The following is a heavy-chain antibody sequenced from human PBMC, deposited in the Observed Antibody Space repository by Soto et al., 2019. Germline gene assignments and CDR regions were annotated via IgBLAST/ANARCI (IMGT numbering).Heavy chain of an antibody. Sequence: ASVKVSCKASGYTFTGYYMHWVRQAPGQGLEWMGWINPNSGGTNYAQKFQGWVTMTRDTSISTAYMELSRLRSDDTAVYYCARALDYDIMTGVGGYFDYWGQGTLVTVSS. CDR3: ARALDYDIMTGVGGYFDY. CDR1: GYTFTGYY. V-gene: IGHV1-2*04. D-gene: IGHD3-9*01. CDR2: INPNSGGT. J-gene: IGHJ4*02.